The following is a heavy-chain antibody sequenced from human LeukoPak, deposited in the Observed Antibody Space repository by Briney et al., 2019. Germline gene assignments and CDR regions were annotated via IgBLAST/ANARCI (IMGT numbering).Heavy chain of an antibody. V-gene: IGHV4-59*08. Sequence: PSETLSLTCTVSGGSISSYYWSWIRQPPGKGLEWIGYIYYSGSTNYNPSLKSRVTISVDTSKNQFSLKLSSVTAADTAVYYCARHGIVGATTFDYWGQGTLVTVSS. J-gene: IGHJ4*02. D-gene: IGHD1-26*01. CDR1: GGSISSYY. CDR2: IYYSGST. CDR3: ARHGIVGATTFDY.